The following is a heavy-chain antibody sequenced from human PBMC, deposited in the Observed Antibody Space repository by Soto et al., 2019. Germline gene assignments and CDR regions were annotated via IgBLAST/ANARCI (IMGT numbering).Heavy chain of an antibody. V-gene: IGHV3-74*01. CDR3: GRDPMGSTPIDL. D-gene: IGHD2-15*01. CDR2: LSGDGTDT. J-gene: IGHJ4*02. Sequence: EVQLVESGGGLVQPGGSLRLSCVTSGFTFSSYWMHWVRQDPGKGLVWVACLSGDGTDTRYADSVKGRFSISRDNAKDTLYLQMNSLKDEDTAVYFCGRDPMGSTPIDLWGQGALVTVSS. CDR1: GFTFSSYW.